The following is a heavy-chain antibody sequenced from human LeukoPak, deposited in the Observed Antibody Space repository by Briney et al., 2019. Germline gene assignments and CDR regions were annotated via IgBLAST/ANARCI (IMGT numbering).Heavy chain of an antibody. J-gene: IGHJ4*02. CDR3: ARDLSGVVSPRYYFDY. Sequence: ASVKVSCKASGYTFTSYYMHWVRQAPGQGLEWMGIINPSGGSTSYAQKFQGRVIMTRDTSTSTVYMELSRLKSDDTAIYYCARDLSGVVSPRYYFDYWGQGTLVTVSS. CDR1: GYTFTSYY. D-gene: IGHD3-9*01. CDR2: INPSGGST. V-gene: IGHV1-46*01.